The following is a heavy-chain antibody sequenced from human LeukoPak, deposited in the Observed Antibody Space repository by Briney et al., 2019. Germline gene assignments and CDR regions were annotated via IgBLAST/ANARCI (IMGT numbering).Heavy chain of an antibody. Sequence: SETLSLTCTVSGDSITSGNYYWSWIRQPAGKGLEWIGRIYTSGSTNYNPSLKSRVTISVDTSKNQFSLKLSSVTAADTAVYYCARGYNTVLPFFDYWGQGTLVTVSS. D-gene: IGHD5-24*01. V-gene: IGHV4-61*02. J-gene: IGHJ4*02. CDR2: IYTSGST. CDR1: GDSITSGNYY. CDR3: ARGYNTVLPFFDY.